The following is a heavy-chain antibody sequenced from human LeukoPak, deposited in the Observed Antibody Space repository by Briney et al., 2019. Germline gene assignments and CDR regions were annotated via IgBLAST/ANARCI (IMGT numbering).Heavy chain of an antibody. CDR2: IYYSGST. J-gene: IGHJ4*02. CDR3: ARVRVLSGYALDY. Sequence: SETLSLTCTVSGGSISSSSYYWGWIRQPPGKGLEWIGSIYYSGSTYYNPSLKSRVTISVDTSKNQFSLKLSSVTAADTAVDYCARVRVLSGYALDYWGQGTLVTVSS. CDR1: GGSISSSSYY. D-gene: IGHD5-12*01. V-gene: IGHV4-39*07.